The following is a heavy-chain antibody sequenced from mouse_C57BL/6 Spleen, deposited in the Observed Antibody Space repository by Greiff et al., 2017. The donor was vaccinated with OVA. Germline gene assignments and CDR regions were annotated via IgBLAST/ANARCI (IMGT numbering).Heavy chain of an antibody. CDR1: GFSLTSYG. V-gene: IGHV2-2*01. J-gene: IGHJ4*01. CDR2: IWSGGST. CDR3: ARKGENYGNYYYAMDY. Sequence: VQLQQSGPGLVQPSQSLSITCTVSGFSLTSYGVHWVRQSPGKGLEWLGVIWSGGSTDYNAAFISRLSISKDNSKSQVFFKMNSLQADDTAIYYCARKGENYGNYYYAMDYWGQGTSVTVSS. D-gene: IGHD2-1*01.